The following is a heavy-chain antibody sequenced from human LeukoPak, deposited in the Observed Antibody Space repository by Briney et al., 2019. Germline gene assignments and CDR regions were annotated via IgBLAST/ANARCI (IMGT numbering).Heavy chain of an antibody. CDR1: GGSISSSNW. CDR3: ARPRYSSGWYYDY. J-gene: IGHJ4*02. CDR2: IYHSGST. V-gene: IGHV4-4*02. Sequence: SETLSLTCAVSGGSISSSNWWSWVRQPPGKGLEWIGEIYHSGSTNYNPSLKGRVTISVDKSKNQFSLKLSSVTAADTAVYYCARPRYSSGWYYDYWGQGTLVTVSS. D-gene: IGHD6-19*01.